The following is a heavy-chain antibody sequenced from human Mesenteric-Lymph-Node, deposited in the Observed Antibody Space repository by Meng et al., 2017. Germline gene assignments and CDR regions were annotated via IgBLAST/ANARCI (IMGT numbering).Heavy chain of an antibody. D-gene: IGHD2-21*01. CDR3: ARDADWVIFDH. CDR2: ITTDASST. V-gene: IGHV3-74*03. J-gene: IGHJ4*02. CDR1: GFTFSSDN. Sequence: GGSLRLSCAASGFTFSSDNMHWVRQPPGEGLVWVSRITTDASSTTYADSVKGRFTISRDDAKNTVYWQMNSLRAEDTAVYYCARDADWVIFDHWGQGALVTVSS.